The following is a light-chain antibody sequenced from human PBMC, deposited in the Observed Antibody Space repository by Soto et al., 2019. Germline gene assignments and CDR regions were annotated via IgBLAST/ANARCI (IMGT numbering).Light chain of an antibody. CDR3: HQYGSSPLT. Sequence: ELVWTQSPGTLSLSTGERATLSCRASQSGSSSYLDWYQQKPGQAPRLLIYVASSRANGIPDMFSGSGSGTDFTLIIIRLEPEDCAVYYCHQYGSSPLTFGQGKKVEI. J-gene: IGKJ1*01. V-gene: IGKV3-20*01. CDR2: VAS. CDR1: QSGSSSY.